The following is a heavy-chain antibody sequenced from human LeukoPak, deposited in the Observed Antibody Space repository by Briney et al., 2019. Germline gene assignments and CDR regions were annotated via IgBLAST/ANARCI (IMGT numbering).Heavy chain of an antibody. CDR1: GGSLSSSSYY. CDR2: VYYSGTT. V-gene: IGHV4-39*01. J-gene: IGHJ4*02. CDR3: ARSTAVAAFDY. D-gene: IGHD6-13*01. Sequence: PSETLSLTCTVSGGSLSSSSYYWGWIRQPPGKGLEWIGSVYYSGTTYYNPSLKSRVTISVDTSKNQFSLRLSSVTAADTAVYYCARSTAVAAFDYWGQGNLVTVSS.